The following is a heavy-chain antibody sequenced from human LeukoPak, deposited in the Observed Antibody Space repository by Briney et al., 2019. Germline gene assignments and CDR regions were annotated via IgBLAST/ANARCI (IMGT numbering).Heavy chain of an antibody. CDR2: IYTSGST. D-gene: IGHD1-26*01. CDR3: ARDLYVGSSRAFCAFDI. V-gene: IGHV4-4*07. Sequence: PSETLSLTCTVSGGSISSYYWSWIRQPAGKGLEWIGRIYTSGSTNCNPSLKSRVTMSVDTSKNQFSLKLSSVTAADTAVYYCARDLYVGSSRAFCAFDIWGQGTMVTVSS. CDR1: GGSISSYY. J-gene: IGHJ3*02.